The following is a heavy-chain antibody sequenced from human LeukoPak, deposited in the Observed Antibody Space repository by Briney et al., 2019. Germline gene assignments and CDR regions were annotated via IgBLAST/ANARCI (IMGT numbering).Heavy chain of an antibody. CDR3: ARSSLLYSSGWSGYYFDY. J-gene: IGHJ4*02. Sequence: PGGSLRLSCAASGFTFSSYGMHWVRQAPGRGLEWVAVIWYDGSNKYYADSVKGRFTISRDNSKNTLYLQMNSLRAEDTAAYYCARSSLLYSSGWSGYYFDYWGQGTLVTVSS. D-gene: IGHD6-19*01. CDR2: IWYDGSNK. V-gene: IGHV3-33*01. CDR1: GFTFSSYG.